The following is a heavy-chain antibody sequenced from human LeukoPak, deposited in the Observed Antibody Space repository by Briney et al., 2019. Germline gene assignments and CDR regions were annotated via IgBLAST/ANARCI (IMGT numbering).Heavy chain of an antibody. J-gene: IGHJ6*02. CDR2: ISAYNGNT. CDR1: GYTFTING. D-gene: IGHD2-15*01. CDR3: ASVSRSLTYYYGMDV. V-gene: IGHV1-18*01. Sequence: ASVTLSFKASGYTFTINGISWVRQATGQGLEWMGWISAYNGNTNYAQKLQGSVTMTTDTSTSTAYMELRSLRSDDTAVYYCASVSRSLTYYYGMDVWGQGTTVTVSS.